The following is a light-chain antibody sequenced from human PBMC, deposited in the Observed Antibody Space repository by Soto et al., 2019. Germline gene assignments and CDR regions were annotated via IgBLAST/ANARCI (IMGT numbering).Light chain of an antibody. V-gene: IGLV2-23*02. J-gene: IGLJ1*01. Sequence: QSALTQPASVSGSPGQSITISCIETSSDVGSYNLVSWYQQHPGKAPKLMIYEVSKRPSGVSHRFSGSRSGNTASLTISGLQAEDEADYYCCSYAGTDYVFGTGTKVTVL. CDR1: SSDVGSYNL. CDR3: CSYAGTDYV. CDR2: EVS.